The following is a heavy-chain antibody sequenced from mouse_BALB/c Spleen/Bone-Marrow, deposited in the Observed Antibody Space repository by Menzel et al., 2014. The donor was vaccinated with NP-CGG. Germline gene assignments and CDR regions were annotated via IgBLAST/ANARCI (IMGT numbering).Heavy chain of an antibody. J-gene: IGHJ1*01. CDR3: TRGGNWDDFDV. CDR2: ISSGSSTI. D-gene: IGHD4-1*01. Sequence: DVQLVESGGGLVQPGGSRRLSRAASGFTFSSFGMHWVRQAPEKGLEWVAYISSGSSTIFYVDAVKGRFTISRDNPKNTLFLQMTSLRSEDTAMYYCTRGGNWDDFDVWGAGTTVTASS. V-gene: IGHV5-17*02. CDR1: GFTFSSFG.